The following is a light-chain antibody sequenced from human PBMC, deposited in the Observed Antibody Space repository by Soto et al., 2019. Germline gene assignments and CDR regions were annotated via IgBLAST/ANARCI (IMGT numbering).Light chain of an antibody. V-gene: IGLV2-14*01. J-gene: IGLJ1*01. CDR2: EVS. CDR3: SSYTSSSTRV. CDR1: SSDVGGYNY. Sequence: QSVLTQPASVSGSPGQSITISCTGTSSDVGGYNYVSWYQQHPGKAPKLMIDEVSNRPSGVSNRFSGSKSGNTASLTISGLQAEDEADYYCSSYTSSSTRVFGTGTRSPS.